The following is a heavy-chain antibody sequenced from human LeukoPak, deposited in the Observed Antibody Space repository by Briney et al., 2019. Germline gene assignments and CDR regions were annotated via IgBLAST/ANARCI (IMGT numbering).Heavy chain of an antibody. CDR1: GFTFRSYD. CDR2: ISYDGSNK. CDR3: ARVAPIYSTSLYYLDS. J-gene: IGHJ4*01. V-gene: IGHV3-30*03. D-gene: IGHD2-2*01. Sequence: PGGSLRLSCAASGFTFRSYDMHWVRQAPGKGLQWVAVISYDGSNKYHTDSVKGRYTISRDNSKNTLYLQMNSLRAEDTAVYYCARVAPIYSTSLYYLDSWGHGTLVTVSS.